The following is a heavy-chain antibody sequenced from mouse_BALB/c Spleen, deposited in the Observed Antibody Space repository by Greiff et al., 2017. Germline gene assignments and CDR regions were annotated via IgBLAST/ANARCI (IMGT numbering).Heavy chain of an antibody. CDR1: GYTFTDYN. CDR2: IYPYNGGT. CDR3: AKAARATWFAF. V-gene: IGHV1S29*02. Sequence: VQLKESGPELVKPGASVKISCKASGYTFTDYNMHWVKQSHGKSLEWIGYIYPYNGGTGYNQKFKSKATLTVDNSSSTAYMELRSLTSEDSAVYYCAKAARATWFAFRGQGTLVTVSA. D-gene: IGHD3-1*01. J-gene: IGHJ3*01.